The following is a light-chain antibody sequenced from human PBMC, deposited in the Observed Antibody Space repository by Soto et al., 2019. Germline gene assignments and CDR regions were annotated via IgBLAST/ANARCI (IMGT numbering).Light chain of an antibody. CDR2: EVS. CDR3: SSYAGRTLYV. J-gene: IGLJ1*01. CDR1: SSDVGGYSY. V-gene: IGLV2-8*01. Sequence: QSALTQPPSASGSPGQSVAISCTGTSSDVGGYSYVSWYQQHPGKAPKLMIYEVSKRPSGVTDRFSGSKSGNTASLTVSGLQPEDEADYYCSSYAGRTLYVFGTGTKLTVL.